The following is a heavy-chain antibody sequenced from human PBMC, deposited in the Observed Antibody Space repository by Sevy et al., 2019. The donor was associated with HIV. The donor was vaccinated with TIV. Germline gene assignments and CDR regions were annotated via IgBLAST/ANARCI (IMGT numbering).Heavy chain of an antibody. CDR1: GASIGSGGYY. V-gene: IGHV4-31*03. J-gene: IGHJ4*02. CDR2: IFDRGNT. CDR3: ARADSSLFDY. Sequence: SETLSLTCTVSGASIGSGGYYWTWVRQHPGKGLEWIGYIFDRGNTYYTPSLKSRVTISLDKSKNQVSLKLTAVTAADTARYYCARADSSLFDYWGQGMLVTVSS. D-gene: IGHD3-22*01.